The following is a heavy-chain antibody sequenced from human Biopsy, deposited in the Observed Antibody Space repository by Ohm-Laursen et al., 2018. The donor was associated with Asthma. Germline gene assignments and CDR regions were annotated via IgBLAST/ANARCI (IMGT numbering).Heavy chain of an antibody. CDR3: AKDVFPGWELRRGPDY. CDR2: ISFDGSNK. J-gene: IGHJ4*02. CDR1: GFTFSNYG. V-gene: IGHV3-30*18. Sequence: SLRLSCAVAGFTFSNYGMHWVRQAPGKGLDWVAVISFDGSNKNYTDSVKGRFTISRDNSRNTLHLQMNSLRAEDTAVYYCAKDVFPGWELRRGPDYWGQGTLVTVSS. D-gene: IGHD1-26*01.